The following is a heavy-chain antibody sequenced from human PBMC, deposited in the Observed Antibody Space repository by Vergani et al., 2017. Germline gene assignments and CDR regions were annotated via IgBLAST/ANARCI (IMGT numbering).Heavy chain of an antibody. CDR3: ARRVRYCSSTSCSYMDV. D-gene: IGHD2-2*01. Sequence: QVQLQQWGAGLLKPSETLSLTCAVYGGSFSSYYWSWIRQPPGKGLEWIGEINYSGSTNYNPSLKSRVTISVDTSKNQFSLNLSSVTAADTAVYYCARRVRYCSSTSCSYMDVWGKGTAVTVSS. J-gene: IGHJ6*03. V-gene: IGHV4-34*01. CDR2: INYSGST. CDR1: GGSFSSYY.